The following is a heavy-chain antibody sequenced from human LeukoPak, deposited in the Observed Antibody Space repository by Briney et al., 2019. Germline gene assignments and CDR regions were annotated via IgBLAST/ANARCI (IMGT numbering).Heavy chain of an antibody. D-gene: IGHD3-9*01. J-gene: IGHJ4*02. Sequence: GASVKVSCKASGYTFTGYYMHWVRQAPGQGLEWMGWINPNSGGTNYAQKFQGRVTMTRDTSISTAYMELSRLRSDDTAVYYCARPLRYFDWSSFDYWGQGTLVTVSS. CDR1: GYTFTGYY. CDR2: INPNSGGT. V-gene: IGHV1-2*02. CDR3: ARPLRYFDWSSFDY.